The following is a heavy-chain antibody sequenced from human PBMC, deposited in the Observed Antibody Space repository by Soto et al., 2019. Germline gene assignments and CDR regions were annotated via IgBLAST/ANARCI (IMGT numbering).Heavy chain of an antibody. CDR2: INPNSGGT. CDR1: GYTFTGYY. Sequence: ASVKVSCKASGYTFTGYYMHWVRQAPGQGLEWMGWINPNSGGTHYAQTFQGRVTMTRDTSISTAYMELSRLRSDDTAVYYCARDPFFCVGRGAGYYYGGMDVWGQGTMVTVSS. D-gene: IGHD3-10*01. CDR3: ARDPFFCVGRGAGYYYGGMDV. J-gene: IGHJ6*02. V-gene: IGHV1-2*02.